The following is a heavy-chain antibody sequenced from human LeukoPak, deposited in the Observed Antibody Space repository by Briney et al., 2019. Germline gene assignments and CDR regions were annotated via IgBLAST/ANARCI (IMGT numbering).Heavy chain of an antibody. CDR2: IYYSGST. CDR3: ARVGDYGGTTSRLKYYFDY. V-gene: IGHV4-39*07. CDR1: GGSISSGDYY. J-gene: IGHJ4*02. Sequence: SETLSLTCTVSGGSISSGDYYWSWIRQPPGKGLEWIGSIYYSGSTYYNPSLKSRVTISVDTSKNQFSLKLSSVTAADTAVYYCARVGDYGGTTSRLKYYFDYWGQGTLVTVSS. D-gene: IGHD4-23*01.